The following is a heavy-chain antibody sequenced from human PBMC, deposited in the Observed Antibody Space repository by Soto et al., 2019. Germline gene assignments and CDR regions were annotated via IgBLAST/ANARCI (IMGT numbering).Heavy chain of an antibody. V-gene: IGHV5-51*01. D-gene: IGHD6-19*01. CDR2: IYLSDSDT. CDR3: ARYSSGWPYYFEY. Sequence: GDSLKISCKGSGYSFTSYWIAWVRQMPGKGLEWMGIIYLSDSDTRYSPSFQGRVTISADKSISTAYLQWSSLKASDTAMYYCARYSSGWPYYFEYWGKGTLAAVSS. J-gene: IGHJ4*02. CDR1: GYSFTSYW.